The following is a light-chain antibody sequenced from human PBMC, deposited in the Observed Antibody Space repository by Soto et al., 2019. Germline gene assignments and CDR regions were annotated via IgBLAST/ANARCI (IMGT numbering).Light chain of an antibody. J-gene: IGLJ1*01. CDR3: TSYTTTSTYV. CDR2: EVT. CDR1: SSDVGGYDY. Sequence: SVRTQPASVSGTAGQSITISCTGTSSDVGGYDYVSWYQQYPGKAPKFMIYEVTNRPSGVSHRFSGSKSGNTASLTISGLQAEDEADYYCTSYTTTSTYVFGTGSKVTVL. V-gene: IGLV2-14*01.